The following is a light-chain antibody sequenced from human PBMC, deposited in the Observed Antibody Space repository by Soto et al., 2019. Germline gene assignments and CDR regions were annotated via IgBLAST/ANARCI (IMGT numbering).Light chain of an antibody. CDR1: QSISTY. CDR3: HQKYRLPRT. V-gene: IGKV1-39*01. J-gene: IGKJ1*01. CDR2: GAS. Sequence: IDTTHSPSSLSASLSDRLTIRIRASQSISTYLNWYQEKPGKAPKSLIYGASTLQSGVPSRFSGSGSGTDFTLTISSLQPEDFATYFCHQKYRLPRTFGQGTKVDNK.